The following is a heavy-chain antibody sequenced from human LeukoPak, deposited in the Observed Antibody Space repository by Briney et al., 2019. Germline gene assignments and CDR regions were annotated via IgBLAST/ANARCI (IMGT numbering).Heavy chain of an antibody. CDR3: AKLQFSGSYFTAFDI. J-gene: IGHJ3*02. Sequence: GGSLRLSCAASGFIFSNYGMHWVRQAPGKGLEGVAVIWYDGSNKYYADSVKGRFTISRDNSKNTLYLQMHSLRAEDTAVYYCAKLQFSGSYFTAFDIWGQGTMVTVSS. CDR2: IWYDGSNK. D-gene: IGHD1-26*01. CDR1: GFIFSNYG. V-gene: IGHV3-33*06.